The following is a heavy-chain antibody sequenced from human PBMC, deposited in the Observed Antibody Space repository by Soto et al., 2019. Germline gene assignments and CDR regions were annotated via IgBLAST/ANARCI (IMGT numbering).Heavy chain of an antibody. D-gene: IGHD1-26*01. CDR3: AKDRGWYSGTSDY. CDR2: TAYDGRDE. V-gene: IGHV3-30*18. CDR1: GFTLSSFG. J-gene: IGHJ4*02. Sequence: HLGGSLRLSCEVSGFTLSSFGMHWVRQAPGKGLEWVAWTAYDGRDEYYADSVRGRFTISRDNPKSMVYLQMNNLRAEDTAIYYCAKDRGWYSGTSDYWGQGAQVTVSS.